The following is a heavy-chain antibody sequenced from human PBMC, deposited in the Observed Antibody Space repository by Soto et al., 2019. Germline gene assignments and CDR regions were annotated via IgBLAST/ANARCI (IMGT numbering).Heavy chain of an antibody. CDR2: IWYDGSNK. CDR3: ARDRITYYDILAYYYYGMDV. V-gene: IGHV3-33*01. J-gene: IGHJ6*02. CDR1: GFTFSSYG. D-gene: IGHD3-9*01. Sequence: PGGSLRLSCAASGFTFSSYGMHWVRQAPGKGLEWVAVIWYDGSNKYYADSVKGRFTISRDNSKNTLYLQMNSLRAEDTAVYYFARDRITYYDILAYYYYGMDVWGQGTTVTVSS.